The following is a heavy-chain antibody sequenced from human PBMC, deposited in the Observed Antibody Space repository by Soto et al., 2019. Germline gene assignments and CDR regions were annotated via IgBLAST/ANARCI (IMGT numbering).Heavy chain of an antibody. CDR3: ARDKGTTCLDT. J-gene: IGHJ5*02. D-gene: IGHD1-26*01. CDR2: INHSGST. Sequence: SETLSLTCAVYGGSFSGYYWSWIRQPPGKGLEWIGEINHSGSTNYNPSLKGRFAITRDNSKNMIFLQMDSLRAEDTAVYYCARDKGTTCLDTWGQGNMVTVTS. V-gene: IGHV4-34*01. CDR1: GGSFSGYY.